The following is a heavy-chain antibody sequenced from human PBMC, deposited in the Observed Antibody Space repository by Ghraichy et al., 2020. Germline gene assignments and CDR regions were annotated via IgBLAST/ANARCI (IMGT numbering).Heavy chain of an antibody. D-gene: IGHD4-17*01. J-gene: IGHJ5*02. CDR1: GGSISSYY. Sequence: SETLSLTCTVSGGSISSYYWSWIRQPPGKGLEWIGYIYYSGSTNYNPSLKSRVTISVDTSKNQFSLKLSSVTAADTAVYYCARCTTTVTTGWFDPWGQGTLVTVSS. CDR2: IYYSGST. CDR3: ARCTTTVTTGWFDP. V-gene: IGHV4-59*01.